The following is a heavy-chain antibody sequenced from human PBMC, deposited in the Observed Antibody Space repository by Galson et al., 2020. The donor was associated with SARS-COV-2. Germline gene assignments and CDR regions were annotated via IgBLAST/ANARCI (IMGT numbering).Heavy chain of an antibody. CDR3: ARDPAVAQTGWFDP. D-gene: IGHD6-19*01. Sequence: SETLSLTCTVSGGSISSYYWSWIRQPPGKGLEWLGYIYHSGSTNSHPSLKSRVTISVDTSKNQFSLKLSSVTAADTAVYYCARDPAVAQTGWFDPRGQGTLVTVSS. CDR1: GGSISSYY. V-gene: IGHV4-59*01. J-gene: IGHJ5*02. CDR2: IYHSGST.